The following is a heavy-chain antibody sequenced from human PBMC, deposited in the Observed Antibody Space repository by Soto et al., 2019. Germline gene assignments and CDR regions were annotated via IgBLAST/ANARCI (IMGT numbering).Heavy chain of an antibody. D-gene: IGHD6-13*01. J-gene: IGHJ6*02. Sequence: TSETLSLTCTVSGGSISSSTYYWGWMHQPPGKGLEWIASFFIGGNTYYNPSLKSRVTISVDTSKNQFSLKLSSVTAADTAVYFCASSNIAAAGFYYYGMDVWGRGTTVTVSS. CDR3: ASSNIAAAGFYYYGMDV. V-gene: IGHV4-39*01. CDR2: FFIGGNT. CDR1: GGSISSSTYY.